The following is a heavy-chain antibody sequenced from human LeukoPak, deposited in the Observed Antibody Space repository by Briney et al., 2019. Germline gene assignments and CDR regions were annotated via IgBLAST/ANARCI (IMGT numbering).Heavy chain of an antibody. V-gene: IGHV3-9*01. Sequence: GGPLRLSCAASGFTFDDYAMHWVRQAPGKGLEWVSGISWNSGSIGYADSVKGRFTISRDNSKNSLYLQMNSLRAEDTALYYCAKASGYSYGSYYYMDVWGKGTTVTVSS. D-gene: IGHD5-18*01. CDR2: ISWNSGSI. J-gene: IGHJ6*03. CDR1: GFTFDDYA. CDR3: AKASGYSYGSYYYMDV.